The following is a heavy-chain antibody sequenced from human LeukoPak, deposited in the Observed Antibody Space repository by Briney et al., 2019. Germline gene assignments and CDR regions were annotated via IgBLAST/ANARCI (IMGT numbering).Heavy chain of an antibody. J-gene: IGHJ4*02. Sequence: SETLSRTCTVSGVSISSYYWSWIRQPAGKGLEWIGRIYTSGSTNYNPSLKSRVTMSVDTSKNQFSLKLSSVTAADTAVYYCARDKRGRSSFDYWGQGDLVTVSS. CDR3: ARDKRGRSSFDY. CDR1: GVSISSYY. CDR2: IYTSGST. V-gene: IGHV4-4*07. D-gene: IGHD6-6*01.